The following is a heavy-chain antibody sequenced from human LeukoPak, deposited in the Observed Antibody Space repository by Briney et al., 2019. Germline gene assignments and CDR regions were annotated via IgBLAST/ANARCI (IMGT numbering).Heavy chain of an antibody. J-gene: IGHJ3*02. D-gene: IGHD3-10*01. CDR2: IYYSGST. CDR1: GGSISSGGYY. V-gene: IGHV4-39*01. CDR3: ARRFAPSRNDAFDI. Sequence: SQTLSLTCTVSGGSISSGGYYWGWIRQPPGKGLEWIGTIYYSGSTYYNPSLKSRVTISVDTSKNQFSLKLSSVTASDTAVYYCARRFAPSRNDAFDIWGQGTMVTVSS.